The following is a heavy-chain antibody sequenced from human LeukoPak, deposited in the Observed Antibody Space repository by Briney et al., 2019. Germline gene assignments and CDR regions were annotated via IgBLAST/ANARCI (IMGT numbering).Heavy chain of an antibody. Sequence: TGGSLRLSCAASGFTLSSHNMNWVRQAPGKGLEWISYITTSIDIISYADSVKGRFTISRDNAKNSLYLQMDSLRDEDTAVYYCVRDHNYYFGYWGQGILVTVSA. V-gene: IGHV3-48*02. CDR1: GFTLSSHN. CDR2: ITTSIDII. CDR3: VRDHNYYFGY. J-gene: IGHJ4*02.